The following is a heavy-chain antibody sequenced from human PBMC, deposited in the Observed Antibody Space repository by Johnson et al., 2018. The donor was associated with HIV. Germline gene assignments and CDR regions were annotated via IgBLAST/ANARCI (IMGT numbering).Heavy chain of an antibody. J-gene: IGHJ3*02. D-gene: IGHD2-2*01. CDR1: GFTFSTYV. V-gene: IGHV3-23*04. Sequence: VQLVESGGGVVQPGGSLRLSCAASGFTFSTYVMTWVRQAPGKGLEWVSSISDSGDSAFHADSVKGRFTISRDNSKNTLYLQMNSLRAEDTAVYYCARDSASDAFDIWGQGTVVIVSS. CDR2: ISDSGDSA. CDR3: ARDSASDAFDI.